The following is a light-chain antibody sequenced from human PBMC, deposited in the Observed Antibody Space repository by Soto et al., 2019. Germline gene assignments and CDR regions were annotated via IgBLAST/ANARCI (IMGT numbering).Light chain of an antibody. CDR1: QAIMTY. CDR3: QQSYVTPWT. Sequence: DIQMTQSPFSLSASVGDTVTVTCRTSQAIMTYLNWYQHRPGQAPKLLIFAVSKLEGGVPSRFSGSGSGTDFTLIITNLQPEDFAVYFCQQSYVTPWTFGQGTKV. J-gene: IGKJ1*01. CDR2: AVS. V-gene: IGKV1-39*01.